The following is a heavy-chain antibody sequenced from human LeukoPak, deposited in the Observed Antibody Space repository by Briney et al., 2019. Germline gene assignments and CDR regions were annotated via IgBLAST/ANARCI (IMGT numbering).Heavy chain of an antibody. CDR3: ARHSPGIAAAGGGKYYFDY. CDR1: GGSISSSSYY. Sequence: SETLSLTCTVSGGSISSSSYYWGWIRQPPGKGLEWIGSIYYSGSTYYNPSLKSRVTISVDTSKNHFSLKLSSVTAADTAVYYCARHSPGIAAAGGGKYYFDYWGQGTLVTVSS. V-gene: IGHV4-39*01. D-gene: IGHD6-13*01. CDR2: IYYSGST. J-gene: IGHJ4*02.